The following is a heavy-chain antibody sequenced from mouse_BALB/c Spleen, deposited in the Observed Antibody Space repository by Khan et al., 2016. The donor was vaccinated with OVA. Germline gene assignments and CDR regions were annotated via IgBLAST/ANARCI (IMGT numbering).Heavy chain of an antibody. Sequence: VQLQQSGPELVSPGASVKVSCKASGYSFTDYNIYWVKQGPGKSLEWIGYIDPYNGGTNYNLKFKGKATLTVDKSSNTAFMHLNRLTSEDSAVYHCALIYYYGTGFDYWGQGTTLTVSS. CDR2: IDPYNGGT. J-gene: IGHJ2*01. D-gene: IGHD1-1*01. CDR1: GYSFTDYN. V-gene: IGHV1S135*01. CDR3: ALIYYYGTGFDY.